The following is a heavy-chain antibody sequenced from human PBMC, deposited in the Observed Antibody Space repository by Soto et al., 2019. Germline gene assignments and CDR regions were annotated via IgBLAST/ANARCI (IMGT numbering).Heavy chain of an antibody. J-gene: IGHJ6*02. V-gene: IGHV5-51*01. CDR1: GYSFTKYW. CDR2: IYPDESDT. Sequence: GESLKISCKGSGYSFTKYWIGWVRQMPGKGLEWMAIIYPDESDTRYSPSFQGQVTISADKSISTAYLQWSSLKASDTAMYYCARVSYPGDFWSGYYIYGMDVWGQGTTVTVSS. D-gene: IGHD3-3*01. CDR3: ARVSYPGDFWSGYYIYGMDV.